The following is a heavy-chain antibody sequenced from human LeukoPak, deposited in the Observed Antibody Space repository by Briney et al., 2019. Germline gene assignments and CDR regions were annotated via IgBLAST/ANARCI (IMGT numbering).Heavy chain of an antibody. CDR2: INPNSGGT. J-gene: IGHJ6*03. V-gene: IGHV1-2*02. CDR3: ARGHYYYYYMDV. CDR1: GYTFTGYY. Sequence: ASVKVSCKASGYTFTGYYMHWVRQAPGQGLEWMGWINPNSGGTNYAQKFQGRVTMTRDTSISTAYMELSRLRSDDAAVYYCARGHYYYYYMDVWGKGTTVTVSS.